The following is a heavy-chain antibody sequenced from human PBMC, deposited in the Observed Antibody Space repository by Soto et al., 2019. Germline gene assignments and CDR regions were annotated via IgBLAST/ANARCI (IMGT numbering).Heavy chain of an antibody. Sequence: EVEVVDSGGGSVKPGGSLRLSCAASGFTFSNAWINWVRQAPGKGLEWVGRIKSKIDGGTTDFAAPVKGRFAISRDDSKNIAYMQMNSLKIEDTAVYYCTTDSYIDMPTVRFDYWGHGTLVTVSS. V-gene: IGHV3-15*07. CDR1: GFTFSNAW. CDR3: TTDSYIDMPTVRFDY. D-gene: IGHD2-15*01. CDR2: IKSKIDGGTT. J-gene: IGHJ4*01.